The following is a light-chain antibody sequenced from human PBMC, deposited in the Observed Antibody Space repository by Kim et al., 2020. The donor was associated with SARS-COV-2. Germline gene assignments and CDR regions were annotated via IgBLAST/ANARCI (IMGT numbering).Light chain of an antibody. Sequence: AVGQTVKITCQGDSLRGYYASWYQQKPGQAPVLVIYGKNNRPSGIPDRFSGSSSGNTASLTITVAQAEDEADYYCNSRDSSGNHLVFGTGTKVTVL. CDR3: NSRDSSGNHLV. V-gene: IGLV3-19*01. CDR1: SLRGYY. CDR2: GKN. J-gene: IGLJ1*01.